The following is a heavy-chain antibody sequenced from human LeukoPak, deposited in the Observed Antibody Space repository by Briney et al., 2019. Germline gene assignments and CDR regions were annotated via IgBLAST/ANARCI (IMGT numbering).Heavy chain of an antibody. V-gene: IGHV3-48*03. Sequence: GGSLRLSCAASGFTFSSYEMNWVRQAPGKGLEWVSYISSSGSTIYYADSVKGRFSISRDNAKNTLYLQMDSLRVEDTAVYYCAGLVGANTFDIWGQGTIVTVSS. D-gene: IGHD1-26*01. CDR3: AGLVGANTFDI. CDR1: GFTFSSYE. J-gene: IGHJ3*02. CDR2: ISSSGSTI.